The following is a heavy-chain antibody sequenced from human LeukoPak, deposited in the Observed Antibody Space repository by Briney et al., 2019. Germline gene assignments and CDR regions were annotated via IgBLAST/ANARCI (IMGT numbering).Heavy chain of an antibody. D-gene: IGHD6-19*01. Sequence: GGSLRLSCAASGFTFSSYEMSWVRQAPGKGLEWVSYISSGSNTIYYADSVKGRFTISRDNAKNSLYLQMNSLRAEDTAVFYCARVRDISGHWGFLDYWGQGTLVTVSS. J-gene: IGHJ4*02. CDR2: ISSGSNTI. CDR1: GFTFSSYE. CDR3: ARVRDISGHWGFLDY. V-gene: IGHV3-48*03.